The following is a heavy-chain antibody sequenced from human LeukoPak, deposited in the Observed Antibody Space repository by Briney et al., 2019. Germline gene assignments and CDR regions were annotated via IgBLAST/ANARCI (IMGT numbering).Heavy chain of an antibody. CDR2: ISYSGST. D-gene: IGHD6-13*01. V-gene: IGHV4-59*01. CDR1: GGPINSYY. J-gene: IGHJ4*02. Sequence: SETLSFTCTVSGGPINSYYWSWIRQPPGKGLEWIGYISYSGSTNYNPSLKSRLTISVDTSKYQFSLKVTSVTAADTAVYYRARVSSIAAAGADYFDYWGQGTLVTVSS. CDR3: ARVSSIAAAGADYFDY.